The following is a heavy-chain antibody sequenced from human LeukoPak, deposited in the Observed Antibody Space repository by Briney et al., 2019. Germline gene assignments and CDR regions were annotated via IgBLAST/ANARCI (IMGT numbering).Heavy chain of an antibody. D-gene: IGHD1-26*01. CDR2: IYHSGST. CDR3: AREGDSGSYGGIWGAFDI. Sequence: SETLSLTCAVSGYSISSGYYWGWIRQPPGKGLEWIGSIYHSGSTYYNPSLKSRVTISVDTSKNQFSLKLSSVTAADTAVYYCAREGDSGSYGGIWGAFDIWGQGTMVTVSS. J-gene: IGHJ3*02. CDR1: GYSISSGYY. V-gene: IGHV4-38-2*02.